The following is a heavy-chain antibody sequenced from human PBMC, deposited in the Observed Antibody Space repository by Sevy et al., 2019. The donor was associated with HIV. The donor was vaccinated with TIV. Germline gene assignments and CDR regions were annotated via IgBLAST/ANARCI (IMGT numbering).Heavy chain of an antibody. CDR3: TTSEFYGEGAFDI. CDR2: IKSKTDCGTT. D-gene: IGHD3-10*01. Sequence: GGSLRLSCAASGFTFSNAWMSWVRQAPGKGLEWVGRIKSKTDCGTTDYAAPVKGRFTISRDDSKNTLYLQMNSLKTEDTAVYYCTTSEFYGEGAFDIWGQGTMVTVSS. CDR1: GFTFSNAW. V-gene: IGHV3-15*01. J-gene: IGHJ3*02.